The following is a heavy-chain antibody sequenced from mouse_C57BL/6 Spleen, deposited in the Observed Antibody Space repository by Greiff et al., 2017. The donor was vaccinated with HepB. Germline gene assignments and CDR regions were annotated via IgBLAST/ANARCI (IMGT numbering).Heavy chain of an antibody. D-gene: IGHD2-4*01. CDR3: ARNDYDGGPRAMDY. CDR2: IDPSDSET. J-gene: IGHJ4*01. CDR1: GYTFTSYW. Sequence: QVQLQQPGAELVRPGSSVKLSCKASGYTFTSYWMHWVKQRPIQGLEWIGNIDPSDSETHYNQKFKDKATLTVDKSSSTVYMQLSSLTSEDSAVYYCARNDYDGGPRAMDYWDQGTSVTVTS. V-gene: IGHV1-52*01.